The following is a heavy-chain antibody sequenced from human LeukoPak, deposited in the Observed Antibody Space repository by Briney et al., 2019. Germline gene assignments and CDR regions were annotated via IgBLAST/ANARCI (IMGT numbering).Heavy chain of an antibody. J-gene: IGHJ4*02. V-gene: IGHV3-53*01. Sequence: GGSLRLSCAASGFTVITNDMTWVRQAAGKGLEWVSVLYSDGNTKYADSVQGRFTISRDNSKNTLYLEMSSLSPDDTAVYYCARGVEPLAANTLAYWGQGTLVTVSS. CDR3: ARGVEPLAANTLAY. CDR1: GFTVITND. CDR2: LYSDGNT. D-gene: IGHD1-14*01.